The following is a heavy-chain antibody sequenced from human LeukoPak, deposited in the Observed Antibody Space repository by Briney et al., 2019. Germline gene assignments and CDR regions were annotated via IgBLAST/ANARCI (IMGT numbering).Heavy chain of an antibody. V-gene: IGHV4-4*02. J-gene: IGHJ4*02. Sequence: PSETLPLTCAVSGGSISSSNWWSWVRQPPGKGLEWIGEIYHSGSTNYSPSLKSRVTISVDKSKNQFSLKLSSVTAADTAVYYCARAGYDSSGYYYTVFDYWGQGTLVTVSS. CDR1: GGSISSSNW. CDR2: IYHSGST. CDR3: ARAGYDSSGYYYTVFDY. D-gene: IGHD3-22*01.